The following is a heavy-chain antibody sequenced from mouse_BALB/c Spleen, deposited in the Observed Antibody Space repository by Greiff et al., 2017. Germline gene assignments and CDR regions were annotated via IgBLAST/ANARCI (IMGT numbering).Heavy chain of an antibody. D-gene: IGHD2-1*01. J-gene: IGHJ2*01. Sequence: VQLQQSGAELVKPGASVKLSCTASGFNFKDTYMHWVKQRPEQGLEWIGRIDPANGNTKYDPKFQGKATITADTSSNTAYLQLSSLKSEDTAVYYCARESYYGNYFEDWGQGTTRTVDS. CDR1: GFNFKDTY. V-gene: IGHV14-3*02. CDR2: IDPANGNT. CDR3: ARESYYGNYFED.